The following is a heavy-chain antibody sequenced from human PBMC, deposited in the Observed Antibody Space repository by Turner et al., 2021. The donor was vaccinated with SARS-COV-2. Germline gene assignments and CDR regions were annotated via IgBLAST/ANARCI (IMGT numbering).Heavy chain of an antibody. V-gene: IGHV3-48*01. D-gene: IGHD3-3*01. CDR1: GFPFSRYN. CDR3: ARAIQYYDFWSGYFGAYGMDV. J-gene: IGHJ6*02. Sequence: EVQLVDAGGGLVQPGGSLRLSCAASGFPFSRYNMNWVRQAPGKGLEWVSYISSGSSTIYYADSVKGRFTISRDNAKNSLYLQMNSLRAEDTAVYYCARAIQYYDFWSGYFGAYGMDVWGQGTTVTVSS. CDR2: ISSGSSTI.